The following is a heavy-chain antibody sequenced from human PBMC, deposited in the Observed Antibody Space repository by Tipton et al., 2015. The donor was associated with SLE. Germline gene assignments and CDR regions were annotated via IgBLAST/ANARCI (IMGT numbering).Heavy chain of an antibody. D-gene: IGHD3-16*01. Sequence: TLSLTCAVSGASISSDDYSWTWIRQPPGTRLEWIAYIYHSGITNYNPSLQSRVAISVDRSKSHFSLRLNSVTAADTAVYYCARSHFGGSFHLILFSWGQGTLVTVS. CDR2: IYHSGIT. V-gene: IGHV4-61*03. CDR1: GASISSDDYS. J-gene: IGHJ4*02. CDR3: ARSHFGGSFHLILFS.